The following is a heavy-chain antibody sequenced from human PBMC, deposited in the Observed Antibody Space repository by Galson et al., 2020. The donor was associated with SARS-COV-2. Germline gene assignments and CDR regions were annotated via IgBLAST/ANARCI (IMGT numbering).Heavy chain of an antibody. D-gene: IGHD2-21*01. V-gene: IGHV1-46*01. J-gene: IGHJ4*02. CDR1: GYTFTSYY. Sequence: ASVKVSCKTSGYTFTSYYIHWVRQAPGQGLEWVGIINPRDDITSYAQKFQGRVTMTRDTSTSTVHMELSSLRLEDTAVYYCAREWGDTSSSEFDYWGRGTLVTVSA. CDR3: AREWGDTSSSEFDY. CDR2: INPRDDIT.